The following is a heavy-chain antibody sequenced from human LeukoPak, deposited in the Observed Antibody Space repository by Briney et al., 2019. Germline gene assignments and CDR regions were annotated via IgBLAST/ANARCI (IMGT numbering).Heavy chain of an antibody. J-gene: IGHJ5*02. D-gene: IGHD4-11*01. CDR2: FYHSGST. CDR3: ARHDFYSNYPHNWFDP. V-gene: IGHV4-59*08. CDR1: GGSISSYY. Sequence: PSETLSLTCTVSGGSISSYYWSWIRQPPGKGLEWIGRFYHSGSTHYNPSLRSRVTISVDTSKNQFSLNLSSVTAADTAVYYCARHDFYSNYPHNWFDPWGQGTLVTISS.